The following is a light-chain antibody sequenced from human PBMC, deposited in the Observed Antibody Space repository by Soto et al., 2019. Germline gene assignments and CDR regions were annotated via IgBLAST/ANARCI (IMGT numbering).Light chain of an antibody. CDR2: GAS. CDR3: QQYNNWYT. J-gene: IGKJ2*01. Sequence: EIVLTQSPGTLSLSPGERATLSCRASESVSSPYLAWYQQKPGQAPRLLIHGASSRATGIPDRFSGSGSGTEFALTISSLQSEDFAVYYCQQYNNWYTFGQGTKLEIK. V-gene: IGKV3D-15*01. CDR1: ESVSSPY.